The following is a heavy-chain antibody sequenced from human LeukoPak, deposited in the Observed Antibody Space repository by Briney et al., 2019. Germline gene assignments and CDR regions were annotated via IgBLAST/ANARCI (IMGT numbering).Heavy chain of an antibody. Sequence: SETLSLTCTVSGGSISSYYWSWIRQPPGKGLEWIGYIYYSGSTNYNPSLKSRVTISVDTSKNQFSLKLSSVTGADTAVYYCARKGVAMGYSSRRAFDIWGQGTMVTVSS. CDR3: ARKGVAMGYSSRRAFDI. V-gene: IGHV4-59*01. D-gene: IGHD6-13*01. CDR2: IYYSGST. J-gene: IGHJ3*02. CDR1: GGSISSYY.